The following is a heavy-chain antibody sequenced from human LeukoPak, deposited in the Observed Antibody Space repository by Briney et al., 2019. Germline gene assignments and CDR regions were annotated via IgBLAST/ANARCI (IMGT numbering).Heavy chain of an antibody. CDR2: IYTSGNT. CDR1: GDSISNYH. V-gene: IGHV4-4*07. CDR3: ARKDGDF. J-gene: IGHJ4*02. Sequence: SETLSLTCTVSGDSISNYHWSWIRQPAGKGLEWVGRIYTSGNTNYNPSLKSRVTISVDKSKNQLSLKLSSVTAADTAVYYCARKDGDFWGQGTLVTVS.